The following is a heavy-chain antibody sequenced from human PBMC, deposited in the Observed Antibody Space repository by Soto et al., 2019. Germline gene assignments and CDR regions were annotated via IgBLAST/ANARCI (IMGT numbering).Heavy chain of an antibody. CDR2: SGGTDGDSDGVL. V-gene: IGHV3-23*01. Sequence: VQLLESGGDLVQPGGSLRLSCVASGVILTNYAMSWCRQAPGKGLEWVSTSGGTDGDSDGVLWYEEYVKGRLTISRDSSANTLFLHMDNLRAEDSALYYCVKRGRNWGAFDFWGQGTTVVVSS. CDR1: GVILTNYA. J-gene: IGHJ3*01. D-gene: IGHD7-27*01. CDR3: VKRGRNWGAFDF.